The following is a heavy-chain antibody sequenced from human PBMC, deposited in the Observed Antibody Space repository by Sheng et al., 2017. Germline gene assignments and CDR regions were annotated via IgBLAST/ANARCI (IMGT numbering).Heavy chain of an antibody. CDR3: AKVGIVGATLYYLDS. V-gene: IGHV3-30*18. J-gene: IGHJ4*02. CDR2: VSYDANKK. Sequence: VAVVSYDANKKYYADSVKGRFTISRDNSENTLYLQMGSLSPEDTTVYYCAKVGIVGATLYYLDSWGLGTLVTVSS. D-gene: IGHD1-26*01.